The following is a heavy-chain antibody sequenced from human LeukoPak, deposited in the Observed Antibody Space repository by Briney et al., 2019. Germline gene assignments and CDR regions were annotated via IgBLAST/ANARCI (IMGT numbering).Heavy chain of an antibody. CDR3: ARDRASFSGIAAAGTLDY. CDR1: GFTFSSYE. V-gene: IGHV3-48*03. D-gene: IGHD6-13*01. CDR2: ISSSGSTI. J-gene: IGHJ4*02. Sequence: PGGSLRLSCAASGFTFSSYEMNWVRQAPGKGLEWVSYISSSGSTIYYADSVKGRFTISRDNAKNSLYLQMNSLRAEDTAVYYCARDRASFSGIAAAGTLDYWGQGTLVTVSS.